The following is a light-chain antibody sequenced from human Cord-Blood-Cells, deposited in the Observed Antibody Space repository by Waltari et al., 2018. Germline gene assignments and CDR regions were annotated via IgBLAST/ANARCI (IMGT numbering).Light chain of an antibody. CDR2: KDS. CDR1: ALPKQY. V-gene: IGLV3-25*03. Sequence: SYELTQPPSVSESPGQTARITCSGDALPKQYAYWYQQKPGQAPVLVIYKDSERPSGIPERFSGSSSGTTVTLTISGVQAEDEADYYCQSADSSGTYPYVFGTGTKVTVL. J-gene: IGLJ1*01. CDR3: QSADSSGTYPYV.